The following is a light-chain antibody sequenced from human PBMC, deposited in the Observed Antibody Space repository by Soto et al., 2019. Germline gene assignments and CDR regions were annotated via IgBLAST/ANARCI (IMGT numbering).Light chain of an antibody. CDR2: KAS. CDR3: QQTYNALAIT. V-gene: IGKV1-5*03. Sequence: DIQMTQSPSTLSASVGDRFPITCRASQGIDTWLAWHQQKPGQVPKLLISKASSLESGVPSRFSGSGSGTDFTLAIRSLQPEDFATYYCQQTYNALAITVGQGKRLANK. CDR1: QGIDTW. J-gene: IGKJ5*01.